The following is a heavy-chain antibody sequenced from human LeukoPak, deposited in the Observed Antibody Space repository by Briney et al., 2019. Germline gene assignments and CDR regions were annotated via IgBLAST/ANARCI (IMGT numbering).Heavy chain of an antibody. CDR1: GYTFTGYY. Sequence: ASVKASCKASGYTFTGYYMHWVRQAPGQGLEWMGWINPNSGGTNYAQKFQGRVTMTRDTSISTAYMELSRLRSDDTAVYYCQLGYCSSTSCSTDAFDIWGQGTMVTVSS. D-gene: IGHD2-2*01. CDR2: INPNSGGT. J-gene: IGHJ3*02. CDR3: QLGYCSSTSCSTDAFDI. V-gene: IGHV1-2*02.